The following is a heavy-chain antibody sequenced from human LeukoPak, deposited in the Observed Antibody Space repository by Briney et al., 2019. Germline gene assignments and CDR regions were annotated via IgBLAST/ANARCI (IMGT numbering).Heavy chain of an antibody. D-gene: IGHD4-11*01. V-gene: IGHV1-18*01. CDR1: GHTFTSYG. Sequence: ASVKVSCKASGHTFTSYGISWVRQAPGQGLEWMGWINPYNGYTNYAQKLQGRVTMTTDTSTNTADMELRSLRSDDTAVYYCTRATTAYYYYYMDVWGKGTTVTVSS. CDR3: TRATTAYYYYYMDV. CDR2: INPYNGYT. J-gene: IGHJ6*03.